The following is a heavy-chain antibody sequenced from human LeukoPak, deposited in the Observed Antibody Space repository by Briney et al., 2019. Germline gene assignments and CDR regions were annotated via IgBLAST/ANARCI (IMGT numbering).Heavy chain of an antibody. Sequence: GGSLRLSCAASGFTFSSYAMHWVRQAPGKGLEWVAVISYDGSNKYYADSVKGRLTISRDNSKNTLYLQMNSLRAEDTAVYYCAEEKKYYYDSTGYPGYDYWGQGTLVTVSS. CDR3: AEEKKYYYDSTGYPGYDY. V-gene: IGHV3-30-3*01. CDR1: GFTFSSYA. CDR2: ISYDGSNK. J-gene: IGHJ4*02. D-gene: IGHD3-22*01.